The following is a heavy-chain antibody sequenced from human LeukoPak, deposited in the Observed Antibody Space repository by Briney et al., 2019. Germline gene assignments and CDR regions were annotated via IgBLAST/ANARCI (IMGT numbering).Heavy chain of an antibody. CDR3: ARITYYYVRFDI. CDR2: IYYSGST. V-gene: IGHV4-39*07. D-gene: IGHD3-10*02. Sequence: SETLSLTCTVSGGSISSSSYYWGWIRQSPGKGLEWIGSIYYSGSTYYNPSLKSRVTISVDTSKNQFSLKLSSVTAADTAVYYCARITYYYVRFDIWGQGTMVTVSS. CDR1: GGSISSSSYY. J-gene: IGHJ3*02.